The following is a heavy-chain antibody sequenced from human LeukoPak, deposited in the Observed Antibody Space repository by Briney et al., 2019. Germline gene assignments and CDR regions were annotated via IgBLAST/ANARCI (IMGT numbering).Heavy chain of an antibody. CDR1: GFIFSDYW. CDR2: IKQDGSAR. Sequence: GGSLRLSCAASGFIFSDYWMSWVRQPPGKGLEWVANIKQDGSARFYVNSVKGRFTISRDNARNSLYLQMNSLRVEDTAVYYCARRYFDYWGQGTLVTVSS. J-gene: IGHJ4*02. V-gene: IGHV3-7*03. CDR3: ARRYFDY.